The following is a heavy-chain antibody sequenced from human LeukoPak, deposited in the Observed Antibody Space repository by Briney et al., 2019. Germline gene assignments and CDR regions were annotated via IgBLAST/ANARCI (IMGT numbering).Heavy chain of an antibody. CDR1: GGSMRSYY. Sequence: SETLSLTCTVSGGSMRSYYWSWIRQPPGKGLEWIGYIYYSGNTYYNPSLKSRVTISVDTSKSQFSLNLGSVTAADTDVYYCARNGYSGYHNALWGQGTLVTVSS. J-gene: IGHJ4*02. CDR3: ARNGYSGYHNAL. CDR2: IYYSGNT. V-gene: IGHV4-59*08. D-gene: IGHD5-12*01.